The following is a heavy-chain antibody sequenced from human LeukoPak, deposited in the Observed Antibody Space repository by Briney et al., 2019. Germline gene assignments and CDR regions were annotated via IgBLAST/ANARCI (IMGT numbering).Heavy chain of an antibody. CDR2: IIPLFNTT. CDR3: ARVPDFWSGPRGDPFGS. V-gene: IGHV1-69*13. CDR1: GGAFSSYV. J-gene: IGHJ5*02. D-gene: IGHD3-3*01. Sequence: SVKVSCKASGGAFSSYVIGWVRQAPGQGLEWMGGIIPLFNTTKYAQKFQDRVTITADASTTTAYMELSSLRSEDTAVYYCARVPDFWSGPRGDPFGSWGQGTLVTVSS.